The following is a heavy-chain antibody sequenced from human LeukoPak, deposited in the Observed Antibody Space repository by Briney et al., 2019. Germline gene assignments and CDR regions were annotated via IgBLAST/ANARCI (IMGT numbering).Heavy chain of an antibody. D-gene: IGHD3-22*01. Sequence: GGSLRLSCAAPGFTFSDYYMSWIRQAPGKGLEWVSYISSSDNTIYYADSVKGRFTISRDNAKNSLYLQMNSLRAEDTAVYYCARDRDSSGYSSDAFDIWGQGTMVTVS. J-gene: IGHJ3*02. CDR3: ARDRDSSGYSSDAFDI. V-gene: IGHV3-11*01. CDR2: ISSSDNTI. CDR1: GFTFSDYY.